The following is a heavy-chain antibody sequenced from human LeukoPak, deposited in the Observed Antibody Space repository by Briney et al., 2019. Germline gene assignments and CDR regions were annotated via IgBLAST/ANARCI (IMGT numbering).Heavy chain of an antibody. CDR2: IKQDGSEK. CDR1: GFTFSSYS. D-gene: IGHD3-22*01. V-gene: IGHV3-7*01. CDR3: ARVDDYYDSSGYYSDAFDI. Sequence: GRSLRLSCAASGFTFSSYSMNWVRQAPGKGLEWVANIKQDGSEKYYVDSVKGRFTISRDNAKNSLYLQMNSLRAEDTAVYYCARVDDYYDSSGYYSDAFDIWGQGTMVTVSS. J-gene: IGHJ3*02.